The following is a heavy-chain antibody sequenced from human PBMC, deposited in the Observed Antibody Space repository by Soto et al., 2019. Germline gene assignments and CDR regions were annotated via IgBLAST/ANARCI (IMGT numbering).Heavy chain of an antibody. Sequence: PSQTLSLTCAISWVSVSRNSAAWNWIRQSPSRGLEWLGRTYYRSKWYNDYAVSVKSRITINPDTSKNQFSLQLNSVTPEDTAVYYCARDERGRYCSGGSCYPTPGWFDPWGQGTLVTVSS. D-gene: IGHD2-15*01. J-gene: IGHJ5*02. CDR3: ARDERGRYCSGGSCYPTPGWFDP. CDR1: WVSVSRNSAA. V-gene: IGHV6-1*01. CDR2: TYYRSKWYN.